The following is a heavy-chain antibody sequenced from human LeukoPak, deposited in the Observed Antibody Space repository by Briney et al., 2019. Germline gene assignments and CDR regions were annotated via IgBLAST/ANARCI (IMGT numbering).Heavy chain of an antibody. CDR1: GYTFNRHW. CDR2: IYPGDSDT. J-gene: IGHJ4*02. D-gene: IGHD1-26*01. CDR3: ARGPSGSYDQFDY. Sequence: GESLKISCKGSGYTFNRHWIGWVRQMPGKGLEWMGIIYPGDSDTRYNPAFQGQVTISADKSISTAYLQWSSLKASDTAMYYCARGPSGSYDQFDYWGQGTLVTVSS. V-gene: IGHV5-51*01.